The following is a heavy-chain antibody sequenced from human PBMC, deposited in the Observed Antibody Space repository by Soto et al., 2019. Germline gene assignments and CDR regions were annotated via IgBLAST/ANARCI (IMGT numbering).Heavy chain of an antibody. CDR3: ARGVSVTLAVQGGAPDKNYFDS. D-gene: IGHD1-26*01. CDR1: GGSFSGFY. CDR2: IDHSGIT. J-gene: IGHJ4*02. Sequence: SETLSLTCAVSGGSFSGFYWSWIRQSPGKGLEWIGEIDHSGITNHNTALRSRATMSVDTSKNQFSLKLRSVTAADTAVYYCARGVSVTLAVQGGAPDKNYFDSWSQGTLVTVSS. V-gene: IGHV4-34*04.